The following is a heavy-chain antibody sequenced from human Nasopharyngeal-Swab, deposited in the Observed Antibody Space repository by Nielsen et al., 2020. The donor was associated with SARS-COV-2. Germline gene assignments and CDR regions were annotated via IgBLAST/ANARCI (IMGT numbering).Heavy chain of an antibody. V-gene: IGHV3-49*02. J-gene: IGHJ6*02. D-gene: IGHD4-17*01. CDR3: TREIDDYGDYDLRYYYYGMDV. CDR2: IRSKAYGGTT. Sequence: VRQMPGKGLEWVGFIRSKAYGGTTEYAASVKGRFTISRDDSKSIAYLQMNSLKTEDTAVYYCTREIDDYGDYDLRYYYYGMDVWGQGTTVTVSS.